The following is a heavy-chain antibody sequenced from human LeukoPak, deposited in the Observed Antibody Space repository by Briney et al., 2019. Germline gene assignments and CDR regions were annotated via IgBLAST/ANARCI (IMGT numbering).Heavy chain of an antibody. J-gene: IGHJ6*02. Sequence: GGSLRLSCAASGFTFSSYEMNWVRQAPGKGLEWVSYINSSGSTIYYADSVKGRFTISRDNARNTLYLQMNSLRVEDTAVYYCARGVDYGLDVWGQGTTVTVSS. CDR2: INSSGSTI. CDR3: ARGVDYGLDV. V-gene: IGHV3-48*03. CDR1: GFTFSSYE. D-gene: IGHD2-15*01.